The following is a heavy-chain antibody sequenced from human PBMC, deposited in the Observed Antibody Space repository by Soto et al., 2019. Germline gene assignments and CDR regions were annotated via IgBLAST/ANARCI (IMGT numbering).Heavy chain of an antibody. V-gene: IGHV3-21*01. CDR2: ISSSSSYI. CDR1: GFTFSSYS. D-gene: IGHD2-2*01. CDR3: ERGVVGCSNSSLYDP. Sequence: PGGSLRLSCAASGFTFSSYSMNWVRQAPGKGLEWVSSISSSSSYIYYADSVKGRFTISRDNANNSLYLQMNSLRAEDKAVYYFERGVVGCSNSSLYDPGGQGTLVPVPS. J-gene: IGHJ5*02.